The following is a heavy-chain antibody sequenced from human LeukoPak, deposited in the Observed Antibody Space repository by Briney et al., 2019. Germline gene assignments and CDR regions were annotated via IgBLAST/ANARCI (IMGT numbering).Heavy chain of an antibody. J-gene: IGHJ4*02. Sequence: GASVKVSCKASGYTFTGYYMHWVRQAPGQGLEWMGWINPNNGGTSYAQKFQGRVTMTRDTSITTAYMELPSLTSDDTAVYYCARGYRSPVPNFDYWGQGTLVTVSS. CDR1: GYTFTGYY. D-gene: IGHD6-13*01. V-gene: IGHV1-2*02. CDR2: INPNNGGT. CDR3: ARGYRSPVPNFDY.